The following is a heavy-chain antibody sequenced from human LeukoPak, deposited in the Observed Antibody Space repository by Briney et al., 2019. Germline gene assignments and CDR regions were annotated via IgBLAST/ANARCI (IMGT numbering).Heavy chain of an antibody. CDR2: INPNSGGT. D-gene: IGHD3-3*01. Sequence: ASVKVSCKASGYTFTSYGISWVRQAPGQGLEWMGWINPNSGGTNYAQKFQGRVTMTRDTSISTAYMELSRLRSDDTAVYYCARDFNDFWSGIVDYWGQGTLVTVSP. V-gene: IGHV1-2*02. J-gene: IGHJ4*02. CDR3: ARDFNDFWSGIVDY. CDR1: GYTFTSYG.